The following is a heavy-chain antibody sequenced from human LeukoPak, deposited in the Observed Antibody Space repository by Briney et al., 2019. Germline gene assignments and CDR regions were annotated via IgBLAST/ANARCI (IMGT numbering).Heavy chain of an antibody. J-gene: IGHJ4*02. D-gene: IGHD3-22*01. Sequence: GGSLRLSCTASGFTLRSYAMSWVRQAPGKGLEWVSGISGSGGSTYYADSVKGRFTISRDNSKNTLYLQMNSLRAEDTAVYYCAKVPITMIVVVYFDYWGQGTLVTVSS. CDR2: ISGSGGST. V-gene: IGHV3-23*01. CDR1: GFTLRSYA. CDR3: AKVPITMIVVVYFDY.